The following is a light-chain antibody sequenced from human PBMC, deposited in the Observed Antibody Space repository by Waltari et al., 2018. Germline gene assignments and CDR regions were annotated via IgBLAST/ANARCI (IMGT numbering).Light chain of an antibody. V-gene: IGLV1-40*01. J-gene: IGLJ2*01. CDR1: TSNIGAGHD. CDR3: QSFDNMLSGGVV. CDR2: GNN. Sequence: QSVLTQPPSVSGTPGQRVTISRSGRTSNIGAGHDVPWYQHLPGTAPKLLIYGNNNRPSGVPDRFSGSKSGTSASLAITGLQADDEADYFCQSFDNMLSGGVVFGGGTKLAVL.